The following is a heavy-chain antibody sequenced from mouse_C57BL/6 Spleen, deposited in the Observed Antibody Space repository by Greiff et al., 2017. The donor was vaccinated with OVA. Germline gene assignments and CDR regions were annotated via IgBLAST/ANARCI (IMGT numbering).Heavy chain of an antibody. J-gene: IGHJ2*01. D-gene: IGHD1-1*01. CDR1: GYTFTDYN. Sequence: EVKLMESGPELVKPGASVKIPCKASGYTFTDYNMDWVKQSHGKSLEWIGDINPNNGGTIYNQKFKGKATLTVDKSSSTAYMELRSLTSEDTAVYYCARSYYGSRAYYFDYWGQGTTLTVSS. V-gene: IGHV1-18*01. CDR3: ARSYYGSRAYYFDY. CDR2: INPNNGGT.